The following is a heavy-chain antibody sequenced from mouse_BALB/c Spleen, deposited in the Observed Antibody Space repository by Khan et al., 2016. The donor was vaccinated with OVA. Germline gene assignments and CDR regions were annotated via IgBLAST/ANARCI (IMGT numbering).Heavy chain of an antibody. CDR2: ISSGGTT. V-gene: IGHV5-6-5*01. Sequence: EVQLVESGGDLVKPGGSLKLSCAASGFTFSNYAMSWVRQTPEKRLEWVASISSGGTTYYPDRVMGRFTTSRDNAWTILYMQRNSVRYEATAMFYCARDDWFAYWGQGTLVTVSA. CDR3: ARDDWFAY. J-gene: IGHJ3*01. CDR1: GFTFSNYA.